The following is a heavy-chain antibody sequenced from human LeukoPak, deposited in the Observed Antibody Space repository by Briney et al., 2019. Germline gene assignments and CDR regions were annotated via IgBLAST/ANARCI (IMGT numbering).Heavy chain of an antibody. CDR1: GGSFSGYY. V-gene: IGHV4-34*01. CDR3: AIPSSYYYDSSGYYYNPWDY. Sequence: PSETLSLTCAVYGGSFSGYYWSWIRQPPGKGLEWIGEINHSGSTNYNPSLKSRVTISVDTSKNQFSLKLSSVTAADTAVYYCAIPSSYYYDSSGYYYNPWDYWGQGTLVTVSS. J-gene: IGHJ4*02. CDR2: INHSGST. D-gene: IGHD3-22*01.